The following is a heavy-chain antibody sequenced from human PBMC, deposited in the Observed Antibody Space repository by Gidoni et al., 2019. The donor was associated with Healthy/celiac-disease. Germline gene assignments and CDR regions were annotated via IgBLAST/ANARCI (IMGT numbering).Heavy chain of an antibody. CDR1: GLAFSSYW. CDR3: ARGGQWLWNLFPSPGHYYFDY. CDR2: KKQDGSEK. J-gene: IGHJ4*02. D-gene: IGHD3-22*01. Sequence: EVQLVESGGGLVQPGGSLSLYCAASGLAFSSYWMSWVRQAPGKGLEGVANKKQDGSEKYYVDAVKGRFTISRDNAKNSLYLQMNSLRAEDTAVYYCARGGQWLWNLFPSPGHYYFDYWGQGTLVTVSS. V-gene: IGHV3-7*01.